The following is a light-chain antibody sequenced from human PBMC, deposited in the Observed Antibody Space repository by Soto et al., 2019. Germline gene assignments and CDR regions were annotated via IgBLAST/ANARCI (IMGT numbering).Light chain of an antibody. CDR1: QDIGSW. Sequence: DIQMTQSPSSVSASVGDRVTITCRASQDIGSWLAWYQQKPGKAPDLLIYGASSLQSGVPSRFYGSGSATDFTLTISSLQPEDFATYYCQQGGSFPLTFGQGTRLEIK. J-gene: IGKJ5*01. CDR3: QQGGSFPLT. CDR2: GAS. V-gene: IGKV1-12*01.